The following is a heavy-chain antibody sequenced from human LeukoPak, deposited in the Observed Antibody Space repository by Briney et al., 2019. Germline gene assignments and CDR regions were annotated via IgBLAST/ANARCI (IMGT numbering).Heavy chain of an antibody. D-gene: IGHD5-12*01. J-gene: IGHJ2*01. CDR1: GGTFISYA. Sequence: SXXVSCKASGGTFISYAISWVRQAPGQGLEWMGRIIPIFGTANYAQKFQGRVTITTDESTSKAYMEMSRLRSEDTAVYYCARDHSSWLRFGTLYWYFDLWGRGTLVTVSS. CDR3: ARDHSSWLRFGTLYWYFDL. CDR2: IIPIFGTA. V-gene: IGHV1-69*05.